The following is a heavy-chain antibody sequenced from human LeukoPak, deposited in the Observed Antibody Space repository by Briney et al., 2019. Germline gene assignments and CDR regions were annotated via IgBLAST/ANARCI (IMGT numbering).Heavy chain of an antibody. V-gene: IGHV3-33*01. CDR1: GFTFSSYG. Sequence: GGSLRLSCAASGFTFSSYGMHWVRQAPGKGLEWVAVIWYDGSNKYYADSVKGRFTISRDNSKNTLYLQMNSLRAEDTAVYYCARDTGKYYYGMDVWGQGTTVTASS. CDR3: ARDTGKYYYGMDV. J-gene: IGHJ6*02. CDR2: IWYDGSNK. D-gene: IGHD4-17*01.